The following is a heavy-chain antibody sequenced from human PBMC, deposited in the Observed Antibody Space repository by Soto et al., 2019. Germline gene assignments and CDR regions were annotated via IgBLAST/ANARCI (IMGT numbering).Heavy chain of an antibody. D-gene: IGHD3-3*01. J-gene: IGHJ6*03. V-gene: IGHV1-8*01. CDR3: ARARGRPITYYDFWSGKGYYYYYMDV. CDR1: GYTFTSYD. Sequence: WPSVKVSCKASGYTFTSYDINWVRQATGQGLEWMGWMNPNSGNTGYAQKFQGRVTMTRNTSISTAYMELSSLRSEDTAVYYCARARGRPITYYDFWSGKGYYYYYMDVWGKGTTVTVSS. CDR2: MNPNSGNT.